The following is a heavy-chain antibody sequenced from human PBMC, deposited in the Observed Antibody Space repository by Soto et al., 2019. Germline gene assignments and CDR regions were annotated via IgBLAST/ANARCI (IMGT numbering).Heavy chain of an antibody. CDR1: GYTFTSYD. CDR2: MNPNSGNT. CDR3: ARGVGDYVLLYYYYGMDV. Sequence: VASVKVSCKASGYTFTSYDINWVRQATVQGLEWMGWMNPNSGNTGYAQKFQGRVTMTRNTSISTAYMELSSLRSEDTAVYYCARGVGDYVLLYYYYGMDVWGQGTTVTVSS. J-gene: IGHJ6*02. V-gene: IGHV1-8*01. D-gene: IGHD4-17*01.